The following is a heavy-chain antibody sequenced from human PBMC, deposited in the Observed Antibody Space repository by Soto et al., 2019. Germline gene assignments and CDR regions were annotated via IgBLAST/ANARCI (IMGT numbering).Heavy chain of an antibody. CDR3: AKSIAARYYYYYGMDV. J-gene: IGHJ6*02. D-gene: IGHD6-6*01. Sequence: GGSLRLSCAASGVTFSSYAMRWVRQAPGKGLEWVSAISGSGGSTYYADSVKGRFTISRDNSKNTLYLQMNSLRAEDTAVYYCAKSIAARYYYYYGMDVWGQGTTVTVSS. CDR2: ISGSGGST. V-gene: IGHV3-23*01. CDR1: GVTFSSYA.